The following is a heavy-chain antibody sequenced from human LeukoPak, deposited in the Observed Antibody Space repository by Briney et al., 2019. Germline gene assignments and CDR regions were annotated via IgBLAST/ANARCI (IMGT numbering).Heavy chain of an antibody. CDR2: INPDGSIR. V-gene: IGHV3-74*03. Sequence: GGSLRLSCAASGLTFSTYWMHWVRQAPGKGLAWVARINPDGSIRTYANSVKGRFTISRDNSKNTLYLQMNSLRAEDTAVYYCAKEAPSIVVVTAIQVYWGQGTLVTVSS. CDR1: GLTFSTYW. CDR3: AKEAPSIVVVTAIQVY. J-gene: IGHJ4*02. D-gene: IGHD2-21*02.